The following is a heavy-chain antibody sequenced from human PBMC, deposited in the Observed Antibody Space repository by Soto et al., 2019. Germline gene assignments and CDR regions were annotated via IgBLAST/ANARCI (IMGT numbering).Heavy chain of an antibody. J-gene: IGHJ4*02. CDR2: VYYSGST. CDR3: ARVEPSGTHYSAY. CDR1: GDSVNSYY. D-gene: IGHD6-13*01. V-gene: IGHV4-59*02. Sequence: SETLSLTCTVTGDSVNSYYWSWMRQPPGKGLECMGYVYYSGSTNYNPSLKSRVTISVDTSKNQISLRLKSVTAADTAVYYCARVEPSGTHYSAYPGQGSLVTVFS.